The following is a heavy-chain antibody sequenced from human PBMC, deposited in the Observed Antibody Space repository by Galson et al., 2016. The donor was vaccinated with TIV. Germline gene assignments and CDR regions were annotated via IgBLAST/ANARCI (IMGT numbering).Heavy chain of an antibody. Sequence: SLRLSCAASGFTFSGYSMNWVRQAPGKGLEWVSIISTGDRYIYYTDSVKGRFTISRDNAKNSLYLQINSLRVGDTAVYYCARRGAYVSDALDIWGQGTMVTVSS. CDR3: ARRGAYVSDALDI. CDR1: GFTFSGYS. V-gene: IGHV3-21*01. J-gene: IGHJ3*02. CDR2: ISTGDRYI. D-gene: IGHD3-10*02.